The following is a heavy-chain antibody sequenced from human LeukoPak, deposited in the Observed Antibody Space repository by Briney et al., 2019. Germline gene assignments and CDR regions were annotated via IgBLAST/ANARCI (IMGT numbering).Heavy chain of an antibody. J-gene: IGHJ4*02. V-gene: IGHV3-23*01. D-gene: IGHD6-19*01. CDR1: GFTFSNSG. CDR3: ARGVSGWPYYLDY. Sequence: GGSLRLSCTASGFTFSNSGMSWVRQAPGKGLEWFSSINDSGGSAYYADSVKGRFTIPRDTSTNTLYLKMNSLRDEATAVYYCARGVSGWPYYLDYWGQGALVTVSS. CDR2: INDSGGSA.